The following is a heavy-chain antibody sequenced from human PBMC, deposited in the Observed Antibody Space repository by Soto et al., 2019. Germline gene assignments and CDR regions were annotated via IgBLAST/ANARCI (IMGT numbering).Heavy chain of an antibody. CDR2: ISVYNGNT. Sequence: QVQLVQSGAEVKKPGASVKVSCKASGYNFTSYGISWVRQAPGQGLEWMGWISVYNGNTNYAQKPQGRVTMTTDTSTSTVYMELRSLRSDDTAVYYCARDRGYNWNYGWFDPWGQGTLVTVSS. D-gene: IGHD1-7*01. J-gene: IGHJ5*02. CDR1: GYNFTSYG. CDR3: ARDRGYNWNYGWFDP. V-gene: IGHV1-18*01.